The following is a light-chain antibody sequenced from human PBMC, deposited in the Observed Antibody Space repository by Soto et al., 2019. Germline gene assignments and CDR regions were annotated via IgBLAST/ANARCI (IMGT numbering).Light chain of an antibody. J-gene: IGLJ1*01. V-gene: IGLV1-44*01. CDR2: GNT. CDR1: TSNIGRST. CDR3: ATWNDGVFV. Sequence: QSVLTQPPSASGTPGQRVTISCSGSTSNIGRSTVSWYQQFPGAAPKLLIYGNTQRPLGVPVRFSGSKSDTSASLAISGLQSEDEADYYCATWNDGVFVFGIGTKVTGL.